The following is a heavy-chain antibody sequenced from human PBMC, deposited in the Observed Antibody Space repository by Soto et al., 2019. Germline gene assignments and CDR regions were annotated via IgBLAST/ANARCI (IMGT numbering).Heavy chain of an antibody. J-gene: IGHJ4*02. CDR1: GFTFSSYG. CDR2: IWYDGSNK. Sequence: QVQLVESGGGVVQPGRSLRLSCAASGFTFSSYGMHWVRQAPGKGLEWVAVIWYDGSNKYYADSVKGRFTISRDNSKNTLYLQMNSLRAEDTAVYYCARDWGSSWYGDLFDYWGQGTLVTVSS. D-gene: IGHD6-13*01. CDR3: ARDWGSSWYGDLFDY. V-gene: IGHV3-33*01.